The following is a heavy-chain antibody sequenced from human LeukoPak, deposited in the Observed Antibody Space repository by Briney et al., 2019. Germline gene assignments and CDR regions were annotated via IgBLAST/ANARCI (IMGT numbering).Heavy chain of an antibody. CDR1: GYSFTSYW. CDR2: IDPSDSYT. J-gene: IGHJ3*02. CDR3: ARVTTGYCSGGSCYPIDAFDI. V-gene: IGHV5-10-1*01. D-gene: IGHD2-15*01. Sequence: GESLKISCKGSGYSFTSYWISWVRPLPGKGLEWMGRIDPSDSYTNYSPSFQGHVTISADKSISTAYLQWSSLKASDTAMYYCARVTTGYCSGGSCYPIDAFDIWGQGTMVTVSS.